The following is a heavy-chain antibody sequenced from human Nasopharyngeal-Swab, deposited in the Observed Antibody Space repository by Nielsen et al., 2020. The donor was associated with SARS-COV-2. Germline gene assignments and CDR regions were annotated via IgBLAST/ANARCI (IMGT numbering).Heavy chain of an antibody. D-gene: IGHD3-10*01. CDR2: ISAYNGNT. Sequence: ASVKVSCKASGYTYNTYGITWVRQAPGQGLEWMGWISAYNGNTDYAQKFQDRFTMTTDTSTSTAYMELKSLRSDDTAVYDCARLVRGSTINYFDFWGQGTLVTVSS. J-gene: IGHJ4*02. CDR1: GYTYNTYG. V-gene: IGHV1-18*04. CDR3: ARLVRGSTINYFDF.